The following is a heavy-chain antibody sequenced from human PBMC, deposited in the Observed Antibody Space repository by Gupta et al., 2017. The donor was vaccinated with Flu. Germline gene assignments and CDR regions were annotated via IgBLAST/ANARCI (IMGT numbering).Heavy chain of an antibody. CDR2: INPNSGAP. CDR3: AVPRSSPNYYFMDR. J-gene: IGHJ6*03. Sequence: YFMHWVRQAPGQGLEWMGRINPNSGAPNYAQNFQGRVTMTSDTSINTIYMELSGLRSDDTAVYYCAVPRSSPNYYFMDRWGRGTTVTVSS. CDR1: YF. V-gene: IGHV1-2*06.